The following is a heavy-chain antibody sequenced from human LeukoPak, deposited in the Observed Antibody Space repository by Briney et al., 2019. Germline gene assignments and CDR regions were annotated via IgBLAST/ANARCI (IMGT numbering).Heavy chain of an antibody. CDR2: IYYSGST. V-gene: IGHV4-59*01. CDR1: GGSISSYY. J-gene: IGHJ4*02. D-gene: IGHD5-18*01. Sequence: SETLSLTCPVSGGSISSYYWSWIRQPPGKALEWIGYIYYSGSTNYNPSLRSRVTISVDTSKNQFSLKLSSVTAADTAVYYCARGPGGYSYGYYFDYWGQGTLVSVSS. CDR3: ARGPGGYSYGYYFDY.